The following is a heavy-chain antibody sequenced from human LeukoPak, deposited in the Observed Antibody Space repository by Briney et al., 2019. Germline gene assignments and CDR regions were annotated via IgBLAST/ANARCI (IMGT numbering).Heavy chain of an antibody. CDR1: GFTFSNAW. CDR2: ISSSSSYI. D-gene: IGHD1-26*01. Sequence: PGGSLRLSCAASGFTFSNAWMSWVRQAPGKGLEWVSSISSSSSYIYYADSVKGRFTISRDNAKDSLYLQMNSLRAEDTAVYYCACLPMWSWEQTDYWGQGTLVTVSS. J-gene: IGHJ4*02. V-gene: IGHV3-21*01. CDR3: ACLPMWSWEQTDY.